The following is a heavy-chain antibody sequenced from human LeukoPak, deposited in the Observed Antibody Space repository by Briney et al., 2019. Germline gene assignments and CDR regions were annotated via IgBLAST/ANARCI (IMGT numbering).Heavy chain of an antibody. CDR1: GFTFSSYA. J-gene: IGHJ3*02. D-gene: IGHD3-16*02. CDR2: ISSSSSYI. CDR3: AREIQGERWTYYDYVWGSYRDDAFDI. Sequence: PGGSLRLSCAASGFTFSSYAMNWVRQAPGKGLEWVSSISSSSSYIYYAGSVKGRFTISRDNAKNSLYLQMNSLRAEDTAVYYCAREIQGERWTYYDYVWGSYRDDAFDIWGQGTMVTVSS. V-gene: IGHV3-21*01.